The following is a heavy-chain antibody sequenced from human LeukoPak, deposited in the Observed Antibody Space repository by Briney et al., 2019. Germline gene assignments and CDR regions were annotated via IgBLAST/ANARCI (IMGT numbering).Heavy chain of an antibody. V-gene: IGHV1-69*13. Sequence: GASVKVSCKASGGTFISYAISWVRQAPGQGLEWMGGIIPIFGTANYAQKFQGRVTITADESTSTAYMELSSLRSEDTAVYYCASVPMVRGVIISYYFDYWGQGTLVTVSS. J-gene: IGHJ4*02. CDR2: IIPIFGTA. CDR3: ASVPMVRGVIISYYFDY. CDR1: GGTFISYA. D-gene: IGHD3-10*01.